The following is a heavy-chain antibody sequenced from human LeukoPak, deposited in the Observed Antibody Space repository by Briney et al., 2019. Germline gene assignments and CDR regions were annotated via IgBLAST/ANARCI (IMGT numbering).Heavy chain of an antibody. CDR1: GFTFSSYA. CDR3: AREKEGLGDFDY. CDR2: ISYDGSNK. D-gene: IGHD7-27*01. Sequence: GGSLRLSCAASGFTFSSYAMHWVRQAPGKGLEWVAVISYDGSNKYYADSVKGRFTISRDNSKNTLYLQMNSLRAEDTAVYYCAREKEGLGDFDYRGQGTLVAVSS. J-gene: IGHJ4*02. V-gene: IGHV3-30-3*01.